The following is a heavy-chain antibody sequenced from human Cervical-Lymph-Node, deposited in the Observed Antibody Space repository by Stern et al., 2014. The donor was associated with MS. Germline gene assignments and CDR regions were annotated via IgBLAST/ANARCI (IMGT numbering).Heavy chain of an antibody. CDR2: INPNTGDT. V-gene: IGHV1-2*02. J-gene: IGHJ4*02. Sequence: QVQLMQSGAEVKKPGASLRVSCKASGYTFPDYLIHWVRQAPGQGLEYMGWINPNTGDTNFAQKFQGRVTMTRDTSLSTAYLDLRRLQSDDTAIYYCARDRYGDPFDFWGQGTPVTVSS. CDR3: ARDRYGDPFDF. D-gene: IGHD4-17*01. CDR1: GYTFPDYL.